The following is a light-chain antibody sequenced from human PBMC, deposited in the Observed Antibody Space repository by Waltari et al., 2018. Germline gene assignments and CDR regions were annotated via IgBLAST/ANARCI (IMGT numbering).Light chain of an antibody. V-gene: IGLV2-14*01. CDR3: SSYTSSNTLV. Sequence: QSALTQPASVSGSPGQSITISCTGTSSDVGGYNYVSWYQQHPGKDPKLMIYDVSIRPSGVSNRFSGAKAGNAASLTISGLQAEDEGDYYCSSYTSSNTLVFGGGTMLTVL. J-gene: IGLJ2*01. CDR2: DVS. CDR1: SSDVGGYNY.